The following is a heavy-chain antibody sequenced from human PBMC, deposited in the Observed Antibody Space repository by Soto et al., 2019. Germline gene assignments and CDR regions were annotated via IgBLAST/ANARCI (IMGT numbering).Heavy chain of an antibody. V-gene: IGHV2-5*02. CDR3: AHRDGRGDVVVVPPAMYAFDI. CDR1: GFSLSTSAVG. Sequence: QITLKASGPTLVKPTQTLTLTCTFSGFSLSTSAVGVGWIRQPPGKALEWLALIYWDDVKTYSPSLKSRLTITKDTSKNQVVLTMTNMAPVDTATYYCAHRDGRGDVVVVPPAMYAFDIWGQGTMVTVSS. J-gene: IGHJ3*02. D-gene: IGHD2-2*01. CDR2: IYWDDVK.